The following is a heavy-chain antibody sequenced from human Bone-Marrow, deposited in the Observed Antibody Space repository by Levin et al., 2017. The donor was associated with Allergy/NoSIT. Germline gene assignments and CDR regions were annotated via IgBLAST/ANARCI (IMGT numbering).Heavy chain of an antibody. Sequence: ASVKVSCKASGYTFTGYYMHWVRQAPGQGLEWMGWINPNSGGTNYAQKFQGRVTMTRDTSISTAYMELSRLRSDDTAVYYCARDPSSGYHNWFDPWGQGTLVTVSS. V-gene: IGHV1-2*02. CDR2: INPNSGGT. J-gene: IGHJ5*02. CDR3: ARDPSSGYHNWFDP. D-gene: IGHD3-22*01. CDR1: GYTFTGYY.